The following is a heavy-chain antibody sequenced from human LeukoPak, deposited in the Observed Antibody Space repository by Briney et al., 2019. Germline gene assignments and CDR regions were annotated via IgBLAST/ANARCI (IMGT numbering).Heavy chain of an antibody. V-gene: IGHV4-34*01. Sequence: SETLSLTCAVYGGSFSGYYWSWIRQPPGKGLEWIGEINHSGSTNYNPSLKSRVTISVDTSKNRFSLKLSSVTAADTAVYYCAGGNPSNYDYWGQGTLVTVSS. CDR1: GGSFSGYY. CDR3: AGGNPSNYDY. D-gene: IGHD4-4*01. J-gene: IGHJ4*02. CDR2: INHSGST.